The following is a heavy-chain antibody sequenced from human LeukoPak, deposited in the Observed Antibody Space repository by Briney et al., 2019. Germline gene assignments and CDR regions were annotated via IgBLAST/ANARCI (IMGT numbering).Heavy chain of an antibody. Sequence: SETLSLTCAVYGGSFSGYYWSWIRQPQGKGLEWIGEINHSGSTNYNPSLKSRVTISVDTSKNQFSLKLSSVTAADTAVYYCARGATMIVVVIKAFDIWGQGTMVTVSS. CDR2: INHSGST. D-gene: IGHD3-22*01. V-gene: IGHV4-34*01. CDR1: GGSFSGYY. J-gene: IGHJ3*02. CDR3: ARGATMIVVVIKAFDI.